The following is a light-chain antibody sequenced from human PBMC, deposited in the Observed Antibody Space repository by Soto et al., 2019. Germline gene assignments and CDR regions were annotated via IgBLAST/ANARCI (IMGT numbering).Light chain of an antibody. CDR3: QQYNNLPLWT. Sequence: SPAALSESLGERVTLSCRASQSVSANLAWYQQKPGQAPKLLIHGASTRATGIPARFSGSGSGTEFTLTISSLQSEDFAVYYCQQYNNLPLWTFC. V-gene: IGKV3-15*01. J-gene: IGKJ1*01. CDR1: QSVSAN. CDR2: GAS.